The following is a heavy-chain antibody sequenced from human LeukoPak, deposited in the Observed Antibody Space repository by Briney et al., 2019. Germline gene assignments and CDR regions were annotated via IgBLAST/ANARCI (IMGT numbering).Heavy chain of an antibody. D-gene: IGHD2-2*01. CDR1: GFTFSSYS. CDR2: ISSSSSYI. Sequence: GGSLRLSCAASGFTFSSYSMNWVRQAPGKGLEWVSSISSSSSYIYYADSVKGRFTISRDNAKNSLYLQMNSLGAEDTAVYYCARNPGIVVVPAATPGGYFDYWGQGTLVTVSS. CDR3: ARNPGIVVVPAATPGGYFDY. J-gene: IGHJ4*02. V-gene: IGHV3-21*01.